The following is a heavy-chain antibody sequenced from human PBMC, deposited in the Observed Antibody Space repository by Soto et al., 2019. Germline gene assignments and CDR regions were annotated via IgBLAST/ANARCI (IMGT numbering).Heavy chain of an antibody. V-gene: IGHV1-69*02. CDR2: IIPILGIA. CDR3: ARVSDSSGWSKAFDI. J-gene: IGHJ3*02. Sequence: GASVKVSCKASGGTFSSYTISWVRQAPGQGLEWMGRIIPILGIANYAQKFQGRVTITADKSTSTAYMELSSLRSEDTAVYYCARVSDSSGWSKAFDIWGQGTMVT. D-gene: IGHD6-19*01. CDR1: GGTFSSYT.